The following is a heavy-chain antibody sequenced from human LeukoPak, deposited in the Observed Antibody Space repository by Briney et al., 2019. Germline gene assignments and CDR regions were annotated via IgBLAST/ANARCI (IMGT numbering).Heavy chain of an antibody. CDR3: AKDVLWFGEDSGHYFEY. J-gene: IGHJ4*02. V-gene: IGHV3-23*01. Sequence: GGSLRLSCAASEFTFSSYGMSWVRQAPGKGLEWVSGISGSGGSTYYSDSVKGRFTISRDNSKNTLFLQMNSLRAEDTAVYYCAKDVLWFGEDSGHYFEYWGQGTQVTVSS. CDR2: ISGSGGST. CDR1: EFTFSSYG. D-gene: IGHD3-10*01.